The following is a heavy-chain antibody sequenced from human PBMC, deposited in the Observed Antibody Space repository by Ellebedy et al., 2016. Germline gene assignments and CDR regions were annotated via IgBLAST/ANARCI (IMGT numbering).Heavy chain of an antibody. CDR3: VKDLNRAAAAGY. CDR2: ISGNGGRT. Sequence: GESLKISCSASGFTFSIFYMHWVRQAPGKGLEYVSAISGNGGRTHYTDSVKGRFTISRDNSKNTVYLQMSSLTTEDTAVYYCVKDLNRAAAAGYWGQGTLVTVSS. J-gene: IGHJ4*02. V-gene: IGHV3-64D*06. D-gene: IGHD6-13*01. CDR1: GFTFSIFY.